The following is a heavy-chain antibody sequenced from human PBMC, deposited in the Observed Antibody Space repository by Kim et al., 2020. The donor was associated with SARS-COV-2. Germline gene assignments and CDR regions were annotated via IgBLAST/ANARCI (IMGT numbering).Heavy chain of an antibody. D-gene: IGHD6-25*01. J-gene: IGHJ4*02. CDR2: ISYSGVTT. Sequence: GGSLRLSCTVSGLKFSDFYMSWIRQAPGKGLEWISYISYSGVTTYYADSVKGRFTISRDTAKNSLYLQMDSLRVDDTAVYYCASTGIEAATDPFAYWGQGSLVTVSS. CDR3: ASTGIEAATDPFAY. V-gene: IGHV3-11*01. CDR1: GLKFSDFY.